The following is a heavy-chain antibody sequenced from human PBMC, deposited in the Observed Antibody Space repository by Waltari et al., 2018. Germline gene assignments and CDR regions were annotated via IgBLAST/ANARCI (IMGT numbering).Heavy chain of an antibody. CDR3: ARDGLITSGWFDP. CDR2: IHHGGST. CDR1: GYSLGSAYY. V-gene: IGHV4-38-2*02. Sequence: QVQLQESGPGLVKPSETLSLTCIVSGYSLGSAYYWGWIRQSPGKGLEWVASIHHGGSTYYNPSLNSRVTISMDTSKNQFSLKLNSVTAADTAVYYCARDGLITSGWFDPWDQGTLVTVSS. D-gene: IGHD2-2*01. J-gene: IGHJ5*02.